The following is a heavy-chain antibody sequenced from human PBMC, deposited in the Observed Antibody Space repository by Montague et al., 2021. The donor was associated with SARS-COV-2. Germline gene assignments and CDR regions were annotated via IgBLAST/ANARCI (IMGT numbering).Heavy chain of an antibody. Sequence: SLRLSCAVSGFTFDDYAMHWVSSISWNGASIAYADSVKGRFIISRDNAENSLSLQMNSLRAGDTALYYCVKDGAGFAVVNFYYMDVWGKGTTVTVSS. J-gene: IGHJ6*03. V-gene: IGHV3-9*01. CDR1: GFTFDDYA. CDR2: ISWNGASI. CDR3: VKDGAGFAVVNFYYMDV. D-gene: IGHD3-3*01.